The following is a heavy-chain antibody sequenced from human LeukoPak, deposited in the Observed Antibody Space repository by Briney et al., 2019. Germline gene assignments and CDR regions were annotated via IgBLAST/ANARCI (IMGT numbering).Heavy chain of an antibody. V-gene: IGHV3-48*03. D-gene: IGHD3-10*02. CDR3: AELGITMIGGV. J-gene: IGHJ6*04. CDR2: ISSSGSTI. CDR1: GFTFSGYE. Sequence: GGSLRLSCAASGFTFSGYEMNRVRQAPGKGLEWVSYISSSGSTIYYADSVKGRFTISRDNAKNSLYLQMNSLRAEDTAVYYCAELGITMIGGVWGKGTTVTISS.